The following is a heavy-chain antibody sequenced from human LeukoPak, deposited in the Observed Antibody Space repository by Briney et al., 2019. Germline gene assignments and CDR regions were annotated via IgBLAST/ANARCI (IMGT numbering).Heavy chain of an antibody. D-gene: IGHD5-12*01. CDR3: ARSRDGYNRKYYFDY. J-gene: IGHJ4*02. CDR1: GFTFSSYS. Sequence: PGGSLRLSCAASGFTFSSYSMNWVRQAPGKGLEWVSYISSSSTIYYADSVKGRFTISRDNAKNSLYLQMNSLRAEDTAVYYCARSRDGYNRKYYFDYWGQGTLVTVSS. CDR2: ISSSSTI. V-gene: IGHV3-48*01.